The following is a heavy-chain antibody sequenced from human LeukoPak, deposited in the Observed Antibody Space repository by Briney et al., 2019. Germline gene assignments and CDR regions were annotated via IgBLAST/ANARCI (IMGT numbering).Heavy chain of an antibody. CDR3: ARLYSLYYYFDY. J-gene: IGHJ4*02. V-gene: IGHV4-59*08. CDR1: GGSISSYY. CDR2: IYYSGST. D-gene: IGHD2-15*01. Sequence: SETLSLTCTVSGGSISSYYWSWIRQPPGKGLEWIGYIYYSGSTNYNPSLKSRVTISVDTPKNQFSLKLSSVTAADTAVYYCARLYSLYYYFDYWGQGTLVTVSS.